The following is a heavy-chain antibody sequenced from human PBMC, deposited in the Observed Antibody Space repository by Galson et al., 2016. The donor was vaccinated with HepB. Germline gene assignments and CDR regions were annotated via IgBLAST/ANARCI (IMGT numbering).Heavy chain of an antibody. Sequence: QSGAEVKKPGESLRISCKTSGYIFTTYWIGWVRQMPGKGLEWMGVIYPGDSDTRYNPSFQGQVTIPADKSISTAYLQWSSLKASDTAIYYCARRYYDILLGFTRDTDGMDVWGQGTTVTVSS. CDR2: IYPGDSDT. CDR3: ARRYYDILLGFTRDTDGMDV. D-gene: IGHD3-22*01. CDR1: GYIFTTYW. V-gene: IGHV5-51*01. J-gene: IGHJ6*02.